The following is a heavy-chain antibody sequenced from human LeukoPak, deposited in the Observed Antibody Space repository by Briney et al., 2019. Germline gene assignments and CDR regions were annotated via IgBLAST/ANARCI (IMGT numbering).Heavy chain of an antibody. J-gene: IGHJ3*01. CDR3: AKFYYDSSGRGNDAFDV. CDR1: GFTFDDYG. V-gene: IGHV3-23*01. CDR2: ISGSGMLT. Sequence: GGSLRLSCAASGFTFDDYGMSWVRQAPGKGLEWVSSISGSGMLTYYADSVKGRFTISRDNSKNTLYLQMSSLRAEDTATFYCAKFYYDSSGRGNDAFDVWGQGTMVTVSS. D-gene: IGHD3-22*01.